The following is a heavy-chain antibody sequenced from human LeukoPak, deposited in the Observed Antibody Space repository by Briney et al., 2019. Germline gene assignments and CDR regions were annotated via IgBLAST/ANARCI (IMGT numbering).Heavy chain of an antibody. D-gene: IGHD2-2*01. J-gene: IGHJ5*02. Sequence: SQTLSLTCTVPGGSISSYYWSWIRQPPGKGLEWIGYIYYSGSTNYNPSLKSRVTISVDTSKNQFSLKLSSVTAADTAVYYCARAGCSSNSCPSDNRFDPWGQGTLVTVSS. CDR2: IYYSGST. CDR1: GGSISSYY. V-gene: IGHV4-59*01. CDR3: ARAGCSSNSCPSDNRFDP.